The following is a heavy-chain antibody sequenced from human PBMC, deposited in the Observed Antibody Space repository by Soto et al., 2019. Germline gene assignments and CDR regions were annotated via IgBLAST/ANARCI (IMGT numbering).Heavy chain of an antibody. V-gene: IGHV4-59*08. Sequence: SETLSLTCTVSGGSISSSSRNWIRQPPGKGLEWIGYIYYSGSTNYNPSLKSRVTISVDTSKNQFSLKLSSVTAADTAVYYCARHHDSWGQGTLVTVSS. CDR1: GGSISSSS. CDR2: IYYSGST. CDR3: ARHHDS. J-gene: IGHJ4*02.